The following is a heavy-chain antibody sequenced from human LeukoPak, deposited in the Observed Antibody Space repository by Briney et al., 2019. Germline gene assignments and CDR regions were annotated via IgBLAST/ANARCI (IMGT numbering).Heavy chain of an antibody. Sequence: SQTLSLTCTVSGGSISSGSYYWSWIRQPAGKGLEWIGRIYTSGSTNYNPSLKSRVTISVDTSKNQFSLKLSSVTAADTAVYYCARETLHCSSTGCSPYCFDYWGQGTLVTVSS. D-gene: IGHD2-2*01. V-gene: IGHV4-61*02. J-gene: IGHJ4*02. CDR1: GGSISSGSYY. CDR2: IYTSGST. CDR3: ARETLHCSSTGCSPYCFDY.